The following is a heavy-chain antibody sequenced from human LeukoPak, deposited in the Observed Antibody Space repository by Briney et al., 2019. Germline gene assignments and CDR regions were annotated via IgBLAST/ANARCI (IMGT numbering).Heavy chain of an antibody. J-gene: IGHJ4*02. D-gene: IGHD3-3*01. CDR1: GFTLCKYA. CDR3: AKDKGDFWSGHHY. CDR2: VTGSGGST. Sequence: GGSLRLSCAPSGFTLCKYAMSCVPHAPGKGVEWVSSVTGSGGSTYSAASVKGLFTISRDNSKNTLYLQMSSLRAEDTAVYYCAKDKGDFWSGHHYWGQGTLVTVSS. V-gene: IGHV3-23*01.